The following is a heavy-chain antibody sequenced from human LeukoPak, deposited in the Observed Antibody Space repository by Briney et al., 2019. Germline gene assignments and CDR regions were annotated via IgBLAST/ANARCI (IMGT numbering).Heavy chain of an antibody. D-gene: IGHD5-12*01. V-gene: IGHV3-30-3*01. CDR1: GFTFSDYY. CDR2: ISYDGSNK. CDR3: ARLRFDY. Sequence: PGGSLRLSCAASGFTFSDYYMHWVRQAPGKGLEWVAVISYDGSNKYYADSVKGRFTISRDNSKNTLYLQMNSLRAEDTAVYYCARLRFDYWGQGTLVTVSS. J-gene: IGHJ4*02.